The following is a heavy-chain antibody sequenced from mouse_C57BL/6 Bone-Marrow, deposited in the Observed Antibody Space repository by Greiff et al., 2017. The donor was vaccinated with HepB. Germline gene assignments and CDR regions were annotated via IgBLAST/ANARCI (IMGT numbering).Heavy chain of an antibody. CDR2: ISSGGDYI. CDR1: GFTFSSYA. Sequence: EVKLMESGEGLVKPGGSLKLSCAASGFTFSSYAMSWVRQTPEKRLEWVAYISSGGDYIYYADTVKGRFTISRDNARNTLYLQMSSLKSEDTAMYYCTRDNDYDGAMDYWGQGTSVTVSS. CDR3: TRDNDYDGAMDY. V-gene: IGHV5-9-1*02. J-gene: IGHJ4*01. D-gene: IGHD2-4*01.